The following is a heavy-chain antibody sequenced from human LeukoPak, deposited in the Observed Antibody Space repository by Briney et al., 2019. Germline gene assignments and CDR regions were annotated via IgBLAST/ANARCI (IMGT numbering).Heavy chain of an antibody. CDR3: AKDRVTAAGYYFDY. CDR1: GFTFSSKW. CDR2: IKYDGSEK. Sequence: PGGSLRLSCAASGFTFSSKWMSWVRQAPGKGPEWVANIKYDGSEKYYVDSVKGRFTISRDNAKNSLYLQMNSLRAEDTAVYYCAKDRVTAAGYYFDYWGQGTLVTVSS. J-gene: IGHJ4*02. D-gene: IGHD6-13*01. V-gene: IGHV3-7*01.